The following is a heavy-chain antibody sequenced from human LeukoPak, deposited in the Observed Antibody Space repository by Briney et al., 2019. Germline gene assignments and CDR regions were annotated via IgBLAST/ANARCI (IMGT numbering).Heavy chain of an antibody. Sequence: GGSLRLSCAASGFTFSSYWMSWVRQAPGKGLEWVANINKDGGEKYYVDSVKGRFTISRDNAKNSLYLQMNSLRADDTAVYYCARGGRGSAAVVAPRSFDIWGQGTMVTVSS. V-gene: IGHV3-7*03. J-gene: IGHJ3*02. CDR3: ARGGRGSAAVVAPRSFDI. D-gene: IGHD3-22*01. CDR2: INKDGGEK. CDR1: GFTFSSYW.